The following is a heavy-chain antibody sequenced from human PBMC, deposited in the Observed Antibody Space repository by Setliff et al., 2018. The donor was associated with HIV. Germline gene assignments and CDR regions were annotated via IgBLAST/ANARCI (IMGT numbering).Heavy chain of an antibody. Sequence: ASVKVSCKVSGYTLSDLSMHWVRQASGEGLEWMGGFDPEDGETINAEKFQGRVTMTEDTGTETAYMELSSLRSDDTAVYYCAKESFKGDMSTAGGDGFDVWGQGTMVTVSS. J-gene: IGHJ3*01. CDR1: GYTLSDLS. CDR3: AKESFKGDMSTAGGDGFDV. V-gene: IGHV1-24*01. CDR2: FDPEDGET. D-gene: IGHD3-16*01.